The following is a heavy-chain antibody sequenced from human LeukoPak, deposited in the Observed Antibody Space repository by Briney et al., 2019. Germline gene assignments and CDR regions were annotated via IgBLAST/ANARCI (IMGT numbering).Heavy chain of an antibody. D-gene: IGHD1-26*01. J-gene: IGHJ6*02. CDR2: ISAYNGNT. CDR3: AREGLRGSQLDYYGMDV. V-gene: IGHV1-18*01. CDR1: GYTFTSYG. Sequence: ASVTVSCTASGYTFTSYGISWVRQAPGQGLEWMGWISAYNGNTNYAQKLQGRVTMTTDTSTSTAYMGLRSLRSEDTAVYYCAREGLRGSQLDYYGMDVWGQGTTVTVSS.